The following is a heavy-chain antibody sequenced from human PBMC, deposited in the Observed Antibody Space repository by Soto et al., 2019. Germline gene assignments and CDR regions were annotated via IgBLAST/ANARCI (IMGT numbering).Heavy chain of an antibody. CDR2: INPNSGGT. V-gene: IGHV1-2*02. CDR3: ARTYDFWSGYYTHYYYYYGMDV. Sequence: ASVKVSCKASGYTFTGYYMHWVRRAPGQGLEWMGWINPNSGGTNYAQKFQGRVTMTRDTSISTAYMELSRLRSDDTAVYYCARTYDFWSGYYTHYYYYYGMDVWGQGTTVTVSS. D-gene: IGHD3-3*01. CDR1: GYTFTGYY. J-gene: IGHJ6*02.